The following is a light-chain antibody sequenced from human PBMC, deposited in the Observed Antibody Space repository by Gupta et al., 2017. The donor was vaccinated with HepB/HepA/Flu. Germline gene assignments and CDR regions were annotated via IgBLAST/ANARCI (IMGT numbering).Light chain of an antibody. CDR3: QQTSSLPWT. Sequence: EIVLTQSPDFQSVTPKEKVTITCRATQSIGTSLHWYQHKPDQSPKLLIKYASQSFSVVPSRFSGSGSGTDFTLTINILEAGDAATYFCQQTSSLPWTFGQGTKVEIK. CDR1: QSIGTS. CDR2: YAS. V-gene: IGKV6-21*01. J-gene: IGKJ1*01.